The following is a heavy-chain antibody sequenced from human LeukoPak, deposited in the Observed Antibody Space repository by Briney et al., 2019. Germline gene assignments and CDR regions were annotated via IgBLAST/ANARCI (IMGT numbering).Heavy chain of an antibody. CDR3: ARIRGVLNY. CDR1: GGSFSGYY. Sequence: NPSETLSLTCAVYGGSFSGYYWSWIRQPPGKGLEWIGEINHSGSTNYDPSLKSRVTIPVDTSKNQFSLKLSSVTAADTAVYYCARIRGVLNYWGQGTLVTVSS. CDR2: INHSGST. J-gene: IGHJ4*02. V-gene: IGHV4-34*01. D-gene: IGHD3-10*01.